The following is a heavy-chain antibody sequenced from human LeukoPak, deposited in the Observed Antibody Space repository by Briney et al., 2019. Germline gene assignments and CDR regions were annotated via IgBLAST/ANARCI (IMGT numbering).Heavy chain of an antibody. CDR3: AKARLNSFSSCYNY. J-gene: IGHJ4*02. CDR2: ISGSGDST. V-gene: IGHV3-23*01. Sequence: GGSLRLSCAASGFTFSSYAMNWVRQAPGKGLEWVSVISGSGDSTNYEDSVKGRFTISRDNSKNMLNLQMSGLRAEDTAVYDCAKARLNSFSSCYNYWGQGTLVTVSS. CDR1: GFTFSSYA. D-gene: IGHD2-2*02.